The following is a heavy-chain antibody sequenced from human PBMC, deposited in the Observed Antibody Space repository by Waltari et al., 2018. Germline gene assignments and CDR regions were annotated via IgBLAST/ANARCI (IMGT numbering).Heavy chain of an antibody. D-gene: IGHD4-17*01. J-gene: IGHJ4*02. CDR3: ARGAPDDYGDFDY. V-gene: IGHV4-59*01. CDR1: GGSLSSYY. CDR2: IYYSGST. Sequence: QVQLQESGPGLVKPSATLSLTCTVSGGSLSSYYWSWIRQPPGKGLEWIGYIYYSGSTNYNPSLKSRVTISVDTSKNQFSLKLSSVTAADTAVYYCARGAPDDYGDFDYWGQGTLVTVSS.